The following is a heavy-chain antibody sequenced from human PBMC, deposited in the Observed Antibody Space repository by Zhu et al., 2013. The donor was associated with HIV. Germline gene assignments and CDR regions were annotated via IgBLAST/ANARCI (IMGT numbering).Heavy chain of an antibody. CDR1: GYTFTSYY. D-gene: IGHD2-2*01. J-gene: IGHJ6*02. CDR2: INPSGGST. CDR3: ARAYCSSTSCYGMDV. Sequence: QVQLVQSGAEVRSLGSVKVSCKASGYTFTSYYMHWVRQAPGQGLEWMGIINPSGGSTSYAQKFQGRVTMTRDTSTSTVYMELSSLRSEDTAVYYCARAYCSSTSCYGMDVWGQGTTVTVSS. V-gene: IGHV1-46*01.